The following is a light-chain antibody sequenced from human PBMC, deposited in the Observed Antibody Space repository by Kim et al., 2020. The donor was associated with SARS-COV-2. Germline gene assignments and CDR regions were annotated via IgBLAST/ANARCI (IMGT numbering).Light chain of an antibody. Sequence: ETVMTQSPATLSVSPGERATLSCRASKSVGSKLAWYQHKPGQAPRLLIFGSSTRATGIPARFSGSGSGTEFTLTISSLQSEDFAVYYCQQYNNWPPLSFGGGTKVDIK. J-gene: IGKJ4*01. V-gene: IGKV3-15*01. CDR2: GSS. CDR1: KSVGSK. CDR3: QQYNNWPPLS.